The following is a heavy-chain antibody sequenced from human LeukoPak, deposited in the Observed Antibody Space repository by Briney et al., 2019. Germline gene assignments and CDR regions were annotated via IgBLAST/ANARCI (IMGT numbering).Heavy chain of an antibody. CDR1: GGSISSVSYY. CDR3: ARAKIYWSGYYYFDY. J-gene: IGHJ4*02. V-gene: IGHV4-61*02. Sequence: SQTLSLTCTVSGGSISSVSYYWSWIRQPAGKGLEWIGRIYTSGSTNYNPSLKSRVTISVDTSKNQFSLKLSSVTAADTAVYYCARAKIYWSGYYYFDYWVQGTLVTVYS. CDR2: IYTSGST. D-gene: IGHD3-3*01.